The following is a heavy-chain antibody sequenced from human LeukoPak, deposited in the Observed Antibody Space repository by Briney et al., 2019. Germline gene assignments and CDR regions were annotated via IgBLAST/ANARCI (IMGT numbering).Heavy chain of an antibody. D-gene: IGHD3-16*01. J-gene: IGHJ4*02. CDR2: ISAYNGNT. CDR3: ARGTPGDDYVWGSPPEFDY. V-gene: IGHV1-18*01. CDR1: GYTFTSYG. Sequence: ASVKVSCKASGYTFTSYGISWVRQAPGQGIELMGWISAYNGNTNYAQKLQGRVTMTTDTSTSTAYMELRSLRSDDTAVYYCARGTPGDDYVWGSPPEFDYWGQGTLVTVSS.